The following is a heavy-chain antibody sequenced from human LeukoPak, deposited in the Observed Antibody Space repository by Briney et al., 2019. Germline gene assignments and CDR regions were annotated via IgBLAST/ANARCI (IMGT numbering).Heavy chain of an antibody. J-gene: IGHJ4*02. D-gene: IGHD3-10*01. V-gene: IGHV4-61*01. CDR2: IHYSGST. Sequence: SETLSLTCTVSGGSVSSGSYYWSWIRQPPGKGLEWIGNIHYSGSTNYNPSLKSRVTISVDTSKNQFSLKLSSVTAADTAVYYCARDSRLLARITMVSGFDYWGQGTLDTVSS. CDR1: GGSVSSGSYY. CDR3: ARDSRLLARITMVSGFDY.